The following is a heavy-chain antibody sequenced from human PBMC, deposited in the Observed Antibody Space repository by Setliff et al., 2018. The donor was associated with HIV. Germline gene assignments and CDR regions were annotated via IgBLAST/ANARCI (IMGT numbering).Heavy chain of an antibody. CDR1: GYTFTDHY. V-gene: IGHV1-2*02. CDR3: ARGWEGGMDY. J-gene: IGHJ4*02. Sequence: ASVKVSCKASGYTFTDHYMHWVRQAPGQGLEWMGWINPRSGGTNYAQKFQGTVTMTGDTSTNTLYMELSSLRSEDTAVYYCARGWEGGMDYWGQGTLVTVSS. CDR2: INPRSGGT. D-gene: IGHD1-26*01.